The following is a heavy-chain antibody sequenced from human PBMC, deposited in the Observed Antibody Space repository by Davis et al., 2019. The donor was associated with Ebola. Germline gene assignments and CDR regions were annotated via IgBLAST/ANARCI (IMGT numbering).Heavy chain of an antibody. D-gene: IGHD3-9*01. CDR1: GGSISSSSYS. J-gene: IGHJ6*02. Sequence: MPSETLSLTCTVSGGSISSSSYSWGWIRQPPGKGLEWIGNIYYSGSTYYNPSLKSRVTVSADTSKNQFSLKLISVTAADTAVYYCARVDWPLAPNYYYYGMDVWGQGTTVTVSS. CDR3: ARVDWPLAPNYYYYGMDV. V-gene: IGHV4-39*01. CDR2: IYYSGST.